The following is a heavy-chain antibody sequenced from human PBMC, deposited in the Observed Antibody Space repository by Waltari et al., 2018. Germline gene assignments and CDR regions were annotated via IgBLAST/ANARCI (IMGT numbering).Heavy chain of an antibody. Sequence: EVQLVETGGNLIQPGGSLGLSCAAAGLTVSTGYMSWVRQAPGKGREGLSMYDRGGAKYYADSGEGRFTIARDNSKNTLYLQMNSLRAEDTAVYYCAKSSPWGTMIVVVIFDYWGQGTLVTVSS. CDR1: GLTVSTGY. D-gene: IGHD3-22*01. CDR2: YDRGGAK. V-gene: IGHV3-53*02. J-gene: IGHJ4*02. CDR3: AKSSPWGTMIVVVIFDY.